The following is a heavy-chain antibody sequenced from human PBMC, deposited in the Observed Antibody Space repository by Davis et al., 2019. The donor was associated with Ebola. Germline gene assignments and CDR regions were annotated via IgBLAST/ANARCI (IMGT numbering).Heavy chain of an antibody. V-gene: IGHV3-30-3*01. Sequence: GESLKISCAASGFTVSSNYMSWVRQAPGKGLEWVAVISYDGSNKYYADSVKGRFTISRDNSKNTLYLQMNSLRAEDTAVYYCARDRITGTTGYYYYYMDVWGKGTTVTVSS. D-gene: IGHD1-14*01. CDR1: GFTVSSNY. CDR2: ISYDGSNK. J-gene: IGHJ6*03. CDR3: ARDRITGTTGYYYYYMDV.